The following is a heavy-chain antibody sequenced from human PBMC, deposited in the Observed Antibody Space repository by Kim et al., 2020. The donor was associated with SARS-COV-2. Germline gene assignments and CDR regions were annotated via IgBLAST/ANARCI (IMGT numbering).Heavy chain of an antibody. J-gene: IGHJ4*02. Sequence: GGSLRLSCAASGFTFSSYSMNWVRQAPGKGLEWVSSISSSSSYIYYADSVKGRFTISRDNAKNSLYLQMNSLRAEDTAVYYCASRKRTYYYDSSGSDYWGQGTLVTVSS. D-gene: IGHD3-22*01. CDR1: GFTFSSYS. CDR3: ASRKRTYYYDSSGSDY. CDR2: ISSSSSYI. V-gene: IGHV3-21*01.